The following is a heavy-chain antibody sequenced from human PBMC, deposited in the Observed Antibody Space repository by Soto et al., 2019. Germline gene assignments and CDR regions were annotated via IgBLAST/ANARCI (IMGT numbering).Heavy chain of an antibody. Sequence: EVQLVESGGGLVKPGGSLRLSCAASGFIFSSYTMTWVRQAPGKGLEWVSSISSSSSNIEYADSVKGRFSVSRDNANNSLFIQINSLRAEDTAVYYCAREDYAGASPRFDYWGLGALVTVSS. V-gene: IGHV3-21*01. J-gene: IGHJ4*02. CDR3: AREDYAGASPRFDY. CDR1: GFIFSSYT. CDR2: ISSSSSNI. D-gene: IGHD4-17*01.